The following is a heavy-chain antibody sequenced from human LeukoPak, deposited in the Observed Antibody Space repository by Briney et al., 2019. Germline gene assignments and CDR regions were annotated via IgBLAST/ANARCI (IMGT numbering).Heavy chain of an antibody. D-gene: IGHD5/OR15-5a*01. CDR3: ARSEVSSTIDWFDP. CDR1: GGSISSYY. V-gene: IGHV4-59*01. Sequence: SETLSLTCTVSGGSISSYYWSWIRQPPGKGLEWIGYIYYSGSTNYNPSLKSRVTISVDTSKNQFSLKLSSVIAADTAVYYCARSEVSSTIDWFDPWGQGTLVTVSS. CDR2: IYYSGST. J-gene: IGHJ5*02.